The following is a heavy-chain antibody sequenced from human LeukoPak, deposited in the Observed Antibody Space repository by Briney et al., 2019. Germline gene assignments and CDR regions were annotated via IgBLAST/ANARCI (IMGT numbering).Heavy chain of an antibody. Sequence: GGSLKISCKGSGFTFASYWIGWVRQLPGKGLEWMGIIYLGDSDTRYSPSFQGQVTISADKSISTAYLQWSSLKASDTAMYYCARHSRFSSSSRVFDYWGQGTLVTVSP. CDR3: ARHSRFSSSSRVFDY. CDR1: GFTFASYW. V-gene: IGHV5-51*01. D-gene: IGHD6-6*01. J-gene: IGHJ4*02. CDR2: IYLGDSDT.